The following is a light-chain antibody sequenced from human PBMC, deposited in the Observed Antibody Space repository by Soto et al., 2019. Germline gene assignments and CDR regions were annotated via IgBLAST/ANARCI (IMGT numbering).Light chain of an antibody. V-gene: IGKV1-5*03. CDR2: KAS. CDR1: QSISTW. CDR3: QQYNTYPLT. Sequence: DIQMTQSPSTLSASVGDRVTITCRASQSISTWLAWYQQKPGKAPKLLIYKASNLEGGVPSRFSGSGSGTEFNITISSLHPDVFAPYYCQQYNTYPLTFGGGTRVDSK. J-gene: IGKJ4*01.